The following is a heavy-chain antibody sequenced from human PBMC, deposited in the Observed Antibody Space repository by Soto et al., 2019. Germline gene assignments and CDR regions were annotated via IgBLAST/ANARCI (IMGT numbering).Heavy chain of an antibody. D-gene: IGHD3-22*01. CDR1: GGTFISDA. CDR3: ARCHSDSSGPGYLDS. J-gene: IGHJ4*02. CDR2: VIPMFPKA. V-gene: IGHV1-69*06. Sequence: QVRLVQSEAEVKKAGSSVKVSCKVSGGTFISDAVTWVRQAPGQGLEWMGGVIPMFPKANYAQKFQGRATISADKATSTVYIELHSLKSEDTAVYYCARCHSDSSGPGYLDSWGQGTLVTV.